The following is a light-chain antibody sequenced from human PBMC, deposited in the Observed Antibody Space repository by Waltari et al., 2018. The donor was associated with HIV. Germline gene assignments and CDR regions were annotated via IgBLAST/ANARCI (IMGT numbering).Light chain of an antibody. CDR2: GKN. Sequence: SSELTQDPAVSVALGQTVRITCQGDSLRSYYASWYQQKPGQAPVLVIYGKNNRPSGFPDLFSGSSSGNTASLTITGAQAEDEADYYCNSRDSSGNLVFGGGTKLTVL. CDR3: NSRDSSGNLV. V-gene: IGLV3-19*01. CDR1: SLRSYY. J-gene: IGLJ2*01.